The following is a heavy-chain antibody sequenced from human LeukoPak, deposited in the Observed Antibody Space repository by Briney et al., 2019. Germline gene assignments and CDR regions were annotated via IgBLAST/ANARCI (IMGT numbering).Heavy chain of an antibody. CDR3: TKDRRGPAAGTWYFDS. CDR1: GFTFSSTT. D-gene: IGHD6-13*01. V-gene: IGHV3-23*01. CDR2: ITAIDGRT. J-gene: IGHJ4*02. Sequence: GGSLRLPCVASGFTFSSTTMGWVRQAPGRGLEWVSSITAIDGRTYYANSVRGRFTISRDNSKNTVYLQLNSLRAGDTAIYYCTKDRRGPAAGTWYFDSWGQGTLVAVSS.